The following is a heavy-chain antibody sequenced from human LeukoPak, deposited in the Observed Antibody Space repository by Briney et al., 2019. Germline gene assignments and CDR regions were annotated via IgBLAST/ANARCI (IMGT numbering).Heavy chain of an antibody. V-gene: IGHV1-69*06. J-gene: IGHJ6*04. Sequence: GASVKVSCKASGYTFTSYGISWVRQAPGQGLEWMGGIIPIFGTANYAQKFQGRVTITADKSTSTAYMELSSLRSEDTAVYYCARAPEPGYDILTGYLTNYGMDVWGKGTTVTVSS. CDR1: GYTFTSYG. D-gene: IGHD3-9*01. CDR2: IIPIFGTA. CDR3: ARAPEPGYDILTGYLTNYGMDV.